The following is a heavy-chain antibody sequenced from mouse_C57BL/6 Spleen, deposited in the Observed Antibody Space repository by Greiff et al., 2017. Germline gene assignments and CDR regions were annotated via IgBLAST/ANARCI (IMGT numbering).Heavy chain of an antibody. V-gene: IGHV1-80*01. Sequence: VQLQQSGAELVKPGASVKISCKASGYAFSSYWMNWVKQRPGKGLEWIGQIYPGDGDTNYNGKFKGKATLTADKSSSTAYMQLSSLTSEDSAVYFCARGGLYGNYGVYFDYWGQGTTLTVSS. CDR3: ARGGLYGNYGVYFDY. CDR1: GYAFSSYW. J-gene: IGHJ2*01. D-gene: IGHD2-1*01. CDR2: IYPGDGDT.